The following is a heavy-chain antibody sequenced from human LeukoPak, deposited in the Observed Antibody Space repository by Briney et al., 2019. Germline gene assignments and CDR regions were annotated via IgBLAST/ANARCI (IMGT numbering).Heavy chain of an antibody. J-gene: IGHJ4*02. CDR1: GFTFSNHW. CDR3: ARETTASGNFFDS. Sequence: PGGSLRLSCAASGFTFSNHWMHWVRQTPGKGLVWVSRIRSDGGTIDYADSVRGRSTISRDNAKNTLSLQMNSLRAEDTAVYYCARETTASGNFFDSWGQGTLVTVSS. D-gene: IGHD3-10*01. V-gene: IGHV3-74*01. CDR2: IRSDGGTI.